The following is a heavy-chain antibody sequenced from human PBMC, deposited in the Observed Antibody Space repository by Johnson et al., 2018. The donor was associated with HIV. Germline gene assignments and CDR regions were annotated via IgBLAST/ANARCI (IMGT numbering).Heavy chain of an antibody. J-gene: IGHJ3*02. CDR2: ISYDGSNK. CDR3: ERDLLIAYCGGDCWDAFDI. V-gene: IGHV3-30*04. CDR1: GFTFSTYA. D-gene: IGHD2-21*02. Sequence: QVQLVESGGGVVQPGRSLRLSCAASGFTFSTYAIHWVRQAPGKGLEWVAIISYDGSNKYYADSVKGRFTISRDNSKNTLYLQMNSLRAEDTAVYYCERDLLIAYCGGDCWDAFDIWGQGTMVTVSS.